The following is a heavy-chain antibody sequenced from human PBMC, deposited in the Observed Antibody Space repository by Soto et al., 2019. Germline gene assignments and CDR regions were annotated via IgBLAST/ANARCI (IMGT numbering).Heavy chain of an antibody. CDR3: ASLYCSGGSCYRVNYYYGMDV. CDR1: GFTFSSYG. CDR2: IWYDGSNK. D-gene: IGHD2-15*01. Sequence: PXVSLRLSCAASGFTFSSYGMHWVRQAPGKGLEWVAVIWYDGSNKYYADSVKGRFTISRDNSKNTLYLQMNSLRAEDTAVYYCASLYCSGGSCYRVNYYYGMDVWGQGTTVTVSS. J-gene: IGHJ6*02. V-gene: IGHV3-33*01.